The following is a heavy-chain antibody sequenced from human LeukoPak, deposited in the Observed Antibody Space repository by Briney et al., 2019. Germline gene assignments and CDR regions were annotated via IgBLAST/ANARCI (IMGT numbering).Heavy chain of an antibody. D-gene: IGHD3-10*01. Sequence: ASVKFSCKVSGYTLTELSMHCVRQAPGKGLEWMGGFDPEDGEAIYAQKFQGRATMTEDTSTDTAYMELSSLRSEDTAVYYCATDPHYGSGSHYYYYMDVWGKGTTVTVSS. V-gene: IGHV1-24*01. CDR1: GYTLTELS. CDR3: ATDPHYGSGSHYYYYMDV. J-gene: IGHJ6*03. CDR2: FDPEDGEA.